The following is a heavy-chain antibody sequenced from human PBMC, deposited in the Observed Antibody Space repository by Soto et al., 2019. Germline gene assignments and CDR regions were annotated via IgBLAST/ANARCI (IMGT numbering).Heavy chain of an antibody. Sequence: QVQLVQSGAEVKKPGSSVKVSCKASGGTFSSYAISWVRQAPGQGLEWMGGIIPIFGTANYAQKFQGSVTITADESTSTAYMELSSLRSEDTAVYYCARGIADYYDSSGYYLGAFDIWGQGTMVTVSS. J-gene: IGHJ3*02. CDR3: ARGIADYYDSSGYYLGAFDI. CDR1: GGTFSSYA. D-gene: IGHD3-22*01. CDR2: IIPIFGTA. V-gene: IGHV1-69*01.